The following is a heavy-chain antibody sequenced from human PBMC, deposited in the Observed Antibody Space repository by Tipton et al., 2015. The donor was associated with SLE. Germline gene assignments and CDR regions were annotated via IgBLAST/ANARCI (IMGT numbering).Heavy chain of an antibody. D-gene: IGHD1-26*01. V-gene: IGHV4-34*01. CDR1: GGSFSGYY. Sequence: TLSLTCAVYGGSFSGYYWNWIRQPPGKGLEWIGEINHSGSTNYNPSLKSRVTISVDTSKNQFSLKLSSVTAADTAVYYCASARGGSYLDWGQGTLVTVSS. J-gene: IGHJ4*02. CDR3: ASARGGSYLD. CDR2: INHSGST.